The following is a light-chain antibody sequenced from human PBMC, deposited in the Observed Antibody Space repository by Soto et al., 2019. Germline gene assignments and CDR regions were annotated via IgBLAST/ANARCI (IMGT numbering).Light chain of an antibody. J-gene: IGKJ3*01. V-gene: IGKV1-9*01. CDR1: QGISSY. CDR2: AAS. Sequence: DIQLTQSPSFLSASVGDRVTITCRASQGISSYLAWYQQKPGKAPKLLIFAASTLKNGVPSRFSGSGSGTEFTLTISSLQPEDFATYYCLHLNSYSPDTFGPGTKVDIK. CDR3: LHLNSYSPDT.